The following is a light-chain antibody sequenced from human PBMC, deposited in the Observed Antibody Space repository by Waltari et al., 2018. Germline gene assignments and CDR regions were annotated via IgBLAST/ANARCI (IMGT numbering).Light chain of an antibody. CDR1: KSILTW. Sequence: DTQRTQSPSTLSASVGDRVTITCRASKSILTWLAWYQQKPGKAPRLLIYKAFNLESGVPGRFSGSASGTEFNLTISSLQPDDSATYYCQQYHDYSAFGQGTKLEIK. V-gene: IGKV1-5*03. CDR3: QQYHDYSA. CDR2: KAF. J-gene: IGKJ2*01.